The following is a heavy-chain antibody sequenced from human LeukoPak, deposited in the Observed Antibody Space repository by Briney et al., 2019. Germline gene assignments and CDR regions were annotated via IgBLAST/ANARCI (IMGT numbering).Heavy chain of an antibody. CDR1: GFTFKSYW. V-gene: IGHV3-7*04. D-gene: IGHD2-2*01. J-gene: IGHJ4*02. Sequence: QAGGSLRLSCAAFGFTFKSYWMSWVRQAPGKGPEWVANIKPDGSEGSSVDSAKGRFTISRDNAKNSLDLQMTSLTIDDTAVYYCARGSVVAANFDFWGQGTLVTVSS. CDR3: ARGSVVAANFDF. CDR2: IKPDGSEG.